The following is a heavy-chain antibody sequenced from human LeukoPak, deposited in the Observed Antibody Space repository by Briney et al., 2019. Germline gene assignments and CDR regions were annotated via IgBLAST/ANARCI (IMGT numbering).Heavy chain of an antibody. Sequence: GGSLRLSCAASGFTFSSYAMHWVRQAPGKGLEWVAVISYDGSNKYCADSVKGRFTISRDNSKNTLYLQMNSLRAEDTAAYYCARADALMGFGELLGDYWGQGTLVTVSS. CDR3: ARADALMGFGELLGDY. J-gene: IGHJ4*02. CDR1: GFTFSSYA. D-gene: IGHD3-10*01. V-gene: IGHV3-30*04. CDR2: ISYDGSNK.